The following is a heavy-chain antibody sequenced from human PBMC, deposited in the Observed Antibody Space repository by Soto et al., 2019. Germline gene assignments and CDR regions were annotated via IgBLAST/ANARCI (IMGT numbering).Heavy chain of an antibody. D-gene: IGHD3-3*01. V-gene: IGHV4-30-2*01. Sequence: SETLSLTCAVSGGSISSGGYSWSWIRQPPGKGLEWIGYIYHSGSTYYIPSLKSRVTISVDRSKNQFSLKLSSVTAADTAVYYCARAYYYDFWSGYPGRWFDPWGQGTLVTVSS. J-gene: IGHJ5*02. CDR1: GGSISSGGYS. CDR3: ARAYYYDFWSGYPGRWFDP. CDR2: IYHSGST.